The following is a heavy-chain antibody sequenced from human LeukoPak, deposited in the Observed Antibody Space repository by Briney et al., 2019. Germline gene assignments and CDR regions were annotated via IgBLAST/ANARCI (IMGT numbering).Heavy chain of an antibody. V-gene: IGHV3-66*01. CDR1: GFTVSSNY. CDR2: IYSGGST. Sequence: GGSLRLSCAASGFTVSSNYMSWVRQAPGKGLEWVSIIYSGGSTYYADSVKGRFTISRDNSKNTLYLQMNSLRAEDTAVYYCARDISSGYYDAFDIWGQGTMVTVSS. D-gene: IGHD3-22*01. J-gene: IGHJ3*02. CDR3: ARDISSGYYDAFDI.